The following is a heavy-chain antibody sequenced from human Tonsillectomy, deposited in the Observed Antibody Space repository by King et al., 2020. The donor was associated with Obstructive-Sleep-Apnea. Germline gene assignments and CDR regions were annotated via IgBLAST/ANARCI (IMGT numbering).Heavy chain of an antibody. D-gene: IGHD4-17*01. J-gene: IGHJ3*02. Sequence: QLQESGPGLVKPSETLSLTCTVSGGSISSSSYYWGWIRQPPGKGLEWIGSLYYSGSTYYNPSLKRRVTISLDTSKNQFSLKLSSVTAADTAAYYCASPVREGYGDLCAFHIWGQGTMVTVSS. V-gene: IGHV4-39*07. CDR1: GGSISSSSYY. CDR3: ASPVREGYGDLCAFHI. CDR2: LYYSGST.